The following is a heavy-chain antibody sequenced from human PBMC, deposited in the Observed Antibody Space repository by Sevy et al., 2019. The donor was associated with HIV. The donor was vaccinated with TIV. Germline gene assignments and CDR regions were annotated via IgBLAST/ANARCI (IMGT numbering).Heavy chain of an antibody. CDR3: ARDYGDYVDYYYYHYTDV. J-gene: IGHJ6*03. V-gene: IGHV4-34*01. CDR1: GGSFGGYY. D-gene: IGHD4-17*01. CDR2: INHTGST. Sequence: SETLSLTCAVYGGSFGGYYWSWIRQPPGKGLEWIGEINHTGSTNYNPSLKSRVTISVDTSKNQFSLKLSSVTAADTAVYYCARDYGDYVDYYYYHYTDVWGKGTTVTVSS.